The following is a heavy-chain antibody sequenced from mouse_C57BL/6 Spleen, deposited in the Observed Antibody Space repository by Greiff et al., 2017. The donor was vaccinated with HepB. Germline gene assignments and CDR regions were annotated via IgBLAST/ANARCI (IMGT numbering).Heavy chain of an antibody. D-gene: IGHD1-1*01. CDR2: IYPGDGDT. CDR3: AREGEITTVVAPYAMDY. V-gene: IGHV1-82*01. Sequence: VQLQQSGPELVKPGASVKISCKASGYAFSSSWMNWVKQRPGKGLEWIGRIYPGDGDTNYNGKFKGKATLTADKSSGTAYMQLSSLTSEDSAVYFCAREGEITTVVAPYAMDYWGQGTSVTVSS. CDR1: GYAFSSSW. J-gene: IGHJ4*01.